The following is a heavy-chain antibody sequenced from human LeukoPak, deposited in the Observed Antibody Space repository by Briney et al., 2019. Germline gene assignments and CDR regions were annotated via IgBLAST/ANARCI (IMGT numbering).Heavy chain of an antibody. D-gene: IGHD6-19*01. J-gene: IGHJ4*02. CDR3: ARKIAVPGSYYFDY. CDR2: IYYSGNT. CDR1: GGSISSYY. Sequence: SETLSLTCTVSGGSISSYYWSWIRQPPGKGLEWIGYIYYSGNTNYNPSLKSRVTISVDTSKNQFSLKLSSVTAADTAVYYCARKIAVPGSYYFDYWGQGTLVTVCS. V-gene: IGHV4-59*01.